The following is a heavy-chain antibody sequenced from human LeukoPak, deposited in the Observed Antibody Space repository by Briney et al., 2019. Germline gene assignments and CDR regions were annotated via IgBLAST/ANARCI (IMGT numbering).Heavy chain of an antibody. CDR3: AKAEVVWGSYRFTDYFDY. CDR1: GFTFSSYA. V-gene: IGHV3-30*02. J-gene: IGHJ4*02. D-gene: IGHD3-16*02. CDR2: IRYDGSNK. Sequence: EGSLRLSCAASGFTFSSYAMHWVRQAPGKGLEWVAFIRYDGSNKYYADSVKGRFTISRDNSKNTLYLQMNSLRAEDTAVYYCAKAEVVWGSYRFTDYFDYWGQGTLVTVSS.